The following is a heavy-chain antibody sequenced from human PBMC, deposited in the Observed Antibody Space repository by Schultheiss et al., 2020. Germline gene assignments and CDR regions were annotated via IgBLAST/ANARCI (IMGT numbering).Heavy chain of an antibody. CDR2: IYYSGST. CDR3: AMVQGVTRGPMDV. J-gene: IGHJ6*04. CDR1: GGSISSGDYY. D-gene: IGHD3-10*01. V-gene: IGHV4-30-4*01. Sequence: SETLSLTCTVSGGSISSGDYYWSWIRQPPGKGLEWIGYIYYSGSTYYNPSLKSRVTISVDKSKNQFSLKLSSVTAADTAVYYCAMVQGVTRGPMDVWGKGTTVTVSS.